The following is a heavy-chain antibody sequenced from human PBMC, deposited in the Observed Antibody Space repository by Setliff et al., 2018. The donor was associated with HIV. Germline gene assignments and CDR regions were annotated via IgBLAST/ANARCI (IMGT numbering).Heavy chain of an antibody. CDR1: GGSISGYF. J-gene: IGHJ5*02. D-gene: IGHD7-27*01. CDR3: ARDLPELTGRSFDP. V-gene: IGHV4-4*07. Sequence: SETLSLTCNVSGGSISGYFWTWIRQPAGKGLEWIGRIYTSGSTNYNPSLKGRLSMSIDTSKNHFSLRLTSVTAADMAVYYCARDLPELTGRSFDPWGQGIQVTVSS. CDR2: IYTSGST.